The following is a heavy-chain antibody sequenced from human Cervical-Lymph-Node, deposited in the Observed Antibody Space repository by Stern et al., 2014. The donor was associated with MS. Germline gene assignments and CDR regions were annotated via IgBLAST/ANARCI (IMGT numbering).Heavy chain of an antibody. V-gene: IGHV1-69*01. CDR1: GGTFSSYA. CDR3: ARGLSDGYNAEFDY. J-gene: IGHJ4*02. D-gene: IGHD5-24*01. Sequence: VQLVESGAEVKKPGSSVKVSCKASGGTFSSYAISWVRQAPGQGLEGMGGIIPIFGTANYAQKFQGRVTITADESTSTAYMELSSLRSEDTAVYYCARGLSDGYNAEFDYWGQGTLVTVSS. CDR2: IIPIFGTA.